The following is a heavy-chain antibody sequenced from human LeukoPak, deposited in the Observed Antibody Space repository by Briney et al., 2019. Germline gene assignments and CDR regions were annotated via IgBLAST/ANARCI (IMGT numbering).Heavy chain of an antibody. D-gene: IGHD3-3*01. CDR2: MNPNSGNT. CDR3: ARGRPVRVFWSAYIGYYFDY. V-gene: IGHV1-8*03. J-gene: IGHJ4*02. Sequence: ASVKVSCKASGGTFSSYAISWVRQATGQGLEWMGWMNPNSGNTGYAQKFQGRVTITRNTSISTAYMELSSLRSEDTAVYYCARGRPVRVFWSAYIGYYFDYWGQGTLVTVSS. CDR1: GGTFSSYA.